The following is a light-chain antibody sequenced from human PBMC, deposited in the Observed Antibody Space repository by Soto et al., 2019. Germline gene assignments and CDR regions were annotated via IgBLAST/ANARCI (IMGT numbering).Light chain of an antibody. CDR1: QGIGNY. V-gene: IGKV1-27*01. CDR2: AAS. Sequence: DFQITQSPSSLSASVGDRVTITCRASQGIGNYLAWYQQKPGKVPHLLISAASTLQSGIPSRFSGSGSGTDFILTISSLQPEDVATYYCQKYDSSPKTFGQGTKVDIK. J-gene: IGKJ1*01. CDR3: QKYDSSPKT.